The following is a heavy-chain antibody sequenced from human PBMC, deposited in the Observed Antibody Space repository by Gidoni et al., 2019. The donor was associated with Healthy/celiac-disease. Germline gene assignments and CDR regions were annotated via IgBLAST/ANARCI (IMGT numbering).Heavy chain of an antibody. J-gene: IGHJ4*02. V-gene: IGHV4-61*01. CDR3: ARETYYYDSSGYFDY. D-gene: IGHD3-22*01. Sequence: QVQLQESGPGLVKPSETLSLTCTVSGGSVSSGSYYWSWIRQPPGKGLEWIGYIYYSGSTNYNPSLKSRVTIPVDTSKTQFSLKRSSVTAADTAVYYCARETYYYDSSGYFDYWGQGTLVTVSS. CDR1: GGSVSSGSYY. CDR2: IYYSGST.